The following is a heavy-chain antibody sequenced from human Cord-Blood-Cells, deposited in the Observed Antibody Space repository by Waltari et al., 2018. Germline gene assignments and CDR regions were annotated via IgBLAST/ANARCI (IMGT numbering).Heavy chain of an antibody. CDR2: INPNSGGT. J-gene: IGHJ5*02. Sequence: QVQLVQSGAEVKKPGASVKVSCKASGYTFTGYYMHWVRQAPGQGLEWMGWINPNSGGTHYAQKFQGWVTMTRDTSISTAYMELSRLRSDDTAVYYCARAPIVVVPAAINWFDPWGQGTLVTVSS. D-gene: IGHD2-2*01. CDR1: GYTFTGYY. CDR3: ARAPIVVVPAAINWFDP. V-gene: IGHV1-2*04.